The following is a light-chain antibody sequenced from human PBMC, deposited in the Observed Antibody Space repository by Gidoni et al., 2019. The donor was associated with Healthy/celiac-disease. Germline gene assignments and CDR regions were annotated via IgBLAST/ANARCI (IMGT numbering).Light chain of an antibody. J-gene: IGKJ1*01. CDR2: WAS. CDR1: KSVLYSSNNKNY. Sequence: DIVMTQSHDSLAVSRGERATINCKSSKSVLYSSNNKNYLAWYQQKPGQPPKLLIYWASTREAGVPDRFSGSGSGTDFTLTISSLQAEDVAVYYCQQYYSTPPTFGQGTKVEIK. V-gene: IGKV4-1*01. CDR3: QQYYSTPPT.